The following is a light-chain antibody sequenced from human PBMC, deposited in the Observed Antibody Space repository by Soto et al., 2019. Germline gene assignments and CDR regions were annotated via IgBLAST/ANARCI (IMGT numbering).Light chain of an antibody. V-gene: IGLV1-40*01. CDR3: QSFDSNFLSVI. J-gene: IGLJ2*01. Sequence: QSVLTQPPSVSGAPGQRVTISCTGTNSNIGAGFGVHWYQHFPGKAPKLLMYSNTNRPSGVPDRFSVSKSGTSASLAITGLRAEDEGDYFCQSFDSNFLSVIFGMGTTLTVL. CDR1: NSNIGAGFG. CDR2: SNT.